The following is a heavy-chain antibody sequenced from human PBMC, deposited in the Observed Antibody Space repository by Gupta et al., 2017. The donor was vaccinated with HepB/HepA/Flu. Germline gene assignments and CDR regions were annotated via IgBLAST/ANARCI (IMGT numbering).Heavy chain of an antibody. J-gene: IGHJ5*02. CDR2: ISPSDGNT. V-gene: IGHV1-46*01. D-gene: IGHD1-1*01. CDR1: GHIIRNYW. CDR3: ARNTTQGWLDP. Sequence: QVQLVQSGSEVKEPGASVKVSCEAVGHIIRNYWTHWVRQPPGQGLEWMAMISPSDGNTNYAQKFHARISVTTDTSTRTVYLEVSGLRFDDTAIYYCARNTTQGWLDPWGQGTQVTVSS.